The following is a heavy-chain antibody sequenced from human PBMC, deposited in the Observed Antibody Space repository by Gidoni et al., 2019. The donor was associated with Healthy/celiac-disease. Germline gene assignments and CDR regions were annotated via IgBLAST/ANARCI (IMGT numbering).Heavy chain of an antibody. J-gene: IGHJ4*02. Sequence: QLQLQESGPGLVKPSETLSLTCTVSGGSISSSSYYWGWIRQPPGKGLEWIGSIYYSGSTYYNPSLKSRVTISVDTSKNQFSLKLSAVTAADTAVYYCARLMFRVVGACDYWGQGTLVTVSS. D-gene: IGHD1-26*01. V-gene: IGHV4-39*01. CDR2: IYYSGST. CDR3: ARLMFRVVGACDY. CDR1: GGSISSSSYY.